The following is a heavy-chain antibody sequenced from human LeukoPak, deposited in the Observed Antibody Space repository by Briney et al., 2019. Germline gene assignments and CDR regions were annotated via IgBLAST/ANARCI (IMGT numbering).Heavy chain of an antibody. V-gene: IGHV3-7*01. CDR3: ARDFWGAYRVDYFDY. CDR2: IKENGSTT. Sequence: GGSLRLSCVASGFTFSTHCVSWVRQAPGKGLEWVANIKENGSTTDYVDSVKGRCTISRDNAKNSVFLQMNSLRAEDTAVYYCARDFWGAYRVDYFDYWGQGTLVTVSS. J-gene: IGHJ4*02. D-gene: IGHD3-3*01. CDR1: GFTFSTHC.